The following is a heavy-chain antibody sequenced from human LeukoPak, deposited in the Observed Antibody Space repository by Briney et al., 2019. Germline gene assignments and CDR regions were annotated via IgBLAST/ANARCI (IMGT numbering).Heavy chain of an antibody. CDR2: ISFDGTNK. Sequence: PGRSLRLSCAASGFSFSDYTMHWVRQAPGKGLEWVALISFDGTNKYYTDSVKGRFTSSRDNPKNTLYLQMNSLRTEDTAIYCCARDRLLRGLHTSFDYWGQGTLVTVSS. CDR1: GFSFSDYT. V-gene: IGHV3-30*04. D-gene: IGHD3-10*01. J-gene: IGHJ4*02. CDR3: ARDRLLRGLHTSFDY.